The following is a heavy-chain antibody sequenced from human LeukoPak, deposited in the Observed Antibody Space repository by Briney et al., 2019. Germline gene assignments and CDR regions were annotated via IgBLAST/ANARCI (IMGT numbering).Heavy chain of an antibody. V-gene: IGHV1-8*01. CDR1: GYTFSNYD. J-gene: IGHJ5*02. CDR2: MNPNSGNT. CDR3: VRGVVVVAAGLRSLKIWFDT. Sequence: ASVKVSCKASGYTFSNYDINWVRQATGQGLEWMGWMNPNSGNTGYAQKFQGRVTMTRTTSISTAYMELSSLTSEDTAVYYCVRGVVVVAAGLRSLKIWFDTWGQGTLVTVSP. D-gene: IGHD2-15*01.